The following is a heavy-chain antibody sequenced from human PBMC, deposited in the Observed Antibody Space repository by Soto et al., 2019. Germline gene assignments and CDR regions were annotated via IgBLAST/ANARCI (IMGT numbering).Heavy chain of an antibody. CDR1: GYTFTDYY. J-gene: IGHJ4*02. V-gene: IGHV1-2*02. CDR3: ARSVSFVTPRPDY. CDR2: INPNSGDT. Sequence: ASVKVSCKASGYTFTDYYMHWVRQALGQGLECMGWINPNSGDTNYAQKFQGRVTLTRDTSISTAYMEVSRLRSDDTAVYYCARSVSFVTPRPDYWGQGTLVTVSS. D-gene: IGHD6-6*01.